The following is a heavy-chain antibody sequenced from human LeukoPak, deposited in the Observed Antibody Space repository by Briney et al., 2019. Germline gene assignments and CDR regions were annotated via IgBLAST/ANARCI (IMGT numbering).Heavy chain of an antibody. V-gene: IGHV3-7*01. CDR3: ANGGTYSSGP. J-gene: IGHJ5*02. CDR1: GFTFSSYG. CDR2: IKPDGSAQ. D-gene: IGHD3-22*01. Sequence: GGSLRLSCAASGFTFSSYGMHWVRQAPGKGLEWVATIKPDGSAQYYVDSVKGRFTISRDNAKNSLFLQINSLRAEDTAVYYCANGGTYSSGPWGQGTLVTVSS.